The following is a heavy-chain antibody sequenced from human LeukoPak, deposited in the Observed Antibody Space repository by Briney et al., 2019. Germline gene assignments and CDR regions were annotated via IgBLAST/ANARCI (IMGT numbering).Heavy chain of an antibody. CDR3: ARLDYDILTGYGNIDY. Sequence: LGESLRISCKGSRYSFTSYWINWVRQMPGKGLEWMGRIDPSDSYTNYSPSFQGHVTISADKSISTAYPQWSSLKASDTAMYYCARLDYDILTGYGNIDYWGQGTLVTVSS. CDR1: RYSFTSYW. D-gene: IGHD3-9*01. V-gene: IGHV5-10-1*01. CDR2: IDPSDSYT. J-gene: IGHJ4*02.